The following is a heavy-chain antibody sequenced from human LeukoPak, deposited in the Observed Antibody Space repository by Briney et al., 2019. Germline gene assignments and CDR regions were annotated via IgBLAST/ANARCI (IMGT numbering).Heavy chain of an antibody. CDR1: EFTFSRFW. D-gene: IGHD5-12*01. V-gene: IGHV3-7*04. CDR3: ARDGTYTDYDPDFDI. J-gene: IGHJ4*02. Sequence: GGSLRLSCAASEFTFSRFWMSWVRQAPGKGLEWVANIKQDGSEKYYVDSVKGRFTISRDNARNSLYLQMNSLRAEDTAVFYCARDGTYTDYDPDFDIWGQGTLVTVSS. CDR2: IKQDGSEK.